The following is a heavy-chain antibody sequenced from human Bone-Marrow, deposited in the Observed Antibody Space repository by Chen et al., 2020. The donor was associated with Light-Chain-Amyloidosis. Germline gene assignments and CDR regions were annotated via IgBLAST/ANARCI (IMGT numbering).Heavy chain of an antibody. CDR3: ARRRDGYNFDY. CDR1: GYTFPNYW. CDR2: IYPDDSEA. Sequence: EVQLEQSGPEVKKPGESLKISCKGSGYTFPNYWIGWVRQMPGKGLEWMGVIYPDDSEARYRPSLEGQVTISADEAITTDYLQWRSRKASDAEKYYGARRRDGYNFDYWGQGTLVTVSS. V-gene: IGHV5-51*01. D-gene: IGHD5-12*01. J-gene: IGHJ4*02.